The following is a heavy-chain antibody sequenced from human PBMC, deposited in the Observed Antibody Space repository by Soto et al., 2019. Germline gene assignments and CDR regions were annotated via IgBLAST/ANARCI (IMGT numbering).Heavy chain of an antibody. Sequence: SETLSLTCTVSGGSISSGGYCWSWIRQHPGKGLEWIGYIYSSGSTNYNPSLKSRVSISVDTSKNQFSLNLSSVTAADTAVYYCARVGGYRLDYWGQGTLVTVSS. J-gene: IGHJ4*02. CDR2: IYSSGST. CDR1: GGSISSGGYC. V-gene: IGHV4-31*03. CDR3: ARVGGYRLDY. D-gene: IGHD3-16*02.